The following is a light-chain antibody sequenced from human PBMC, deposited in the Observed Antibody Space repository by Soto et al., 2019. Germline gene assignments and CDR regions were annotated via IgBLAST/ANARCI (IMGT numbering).Light chain of an antibody. CDR1: SSDVWRYNL. V-gene: IGLV2-23*02. CDR3: CSYAGSRTPLS. Sequence: QPALTHAASVSGSPGQSITISCTGTSSDVWRYNLVSWYQQHPGQAPKLMIYEVSTRPSGLCNRFAGSKSGNTASLTISGLQAEDEADYSCCSYAGSRTPLSFGTGTKLTVL. CDR2: EVS. J-gene: IGLJ1*01.